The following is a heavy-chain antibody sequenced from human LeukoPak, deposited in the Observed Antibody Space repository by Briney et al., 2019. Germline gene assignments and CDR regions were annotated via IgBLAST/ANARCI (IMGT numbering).Heavy chain of an antibody. CDR1: GGSISSYY. D-gene: IGHD3-3*01. J-gene: IGHJ5*02. V-gene: IGHV4-59*08. CDR3: ARAGRNLITIFGVVPGVWFDP. Sequence: PSETLSLTCTVSGGSISSYYWSWIRQPPGKGLEWIGYIYFSGSTNYNPSLKSRVTISVDTSKNQFSLKLSSVTAADTAVYYCARAGRNLITIFGVVPGVWFDPWGQGTLVTVSS. CDR2: IYFSGST.